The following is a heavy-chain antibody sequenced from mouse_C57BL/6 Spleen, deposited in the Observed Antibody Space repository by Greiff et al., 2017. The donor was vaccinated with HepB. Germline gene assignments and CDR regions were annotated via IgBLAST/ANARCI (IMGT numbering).Heavy chain of an antibody. CDR2: ISSGGSYT. D-gene: IGHD2-2*01. CDR3: ARQGYDGDYFDY. Sequence: EVMLVESGGDLVKPGGSLKLSCAASGFTFSSYGMSWVRQTPDKRLEWVATISSGGSYTYYPDSVKGRFTISRDNAKNTLYLQMSSLKSEDTAMYYCARQGYDGDYFDYWGQGTTLTVSS. J-gene: IGHJ2*01. V-gene: IGHV5-6*01. CDR1: GFTFSSYG.